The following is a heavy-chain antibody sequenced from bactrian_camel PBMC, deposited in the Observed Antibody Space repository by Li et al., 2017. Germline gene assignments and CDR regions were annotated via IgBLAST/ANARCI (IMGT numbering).Heavy chain of an antibody. V-gene: IGHV3S55*01. CDR1: TRTNGKYC. D-gene: IGHD7*01. CDR3: AASKGYSCTSRSQVDFTY. J-gene: IGHJ4*01. CDR2: IDGFRKI. Sequence: HVQLVESGGGSVEAGGSLRLSCAATTRTNGKYCMAWFRQTPEKEREGVASIDGFRKINYTETVKGRFTISKDEAKNILYLQMDNLKPEDTAMYYCAASKGYSCTSRSQVDFTYWGQGTQVTVS.